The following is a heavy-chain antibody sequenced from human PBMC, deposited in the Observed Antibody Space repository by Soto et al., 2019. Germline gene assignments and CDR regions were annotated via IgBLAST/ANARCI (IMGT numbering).Heavy chain of an antibody. Sequence: QVQVVQSGAEVKKPGSSVRVSCTASGGISRSYAINWMRQAPGQGVEWMGGIIPIVDTTDNAQKFQGRVTFTADESTTPGYMELSSLTSEDTAVYYCASGGTTVNRRLDFWGQGTLVTVPS. J-gene: IGHJ4*02. D-gene: IGHD4-4*01. CDR1: GGISRSYA. CDR2: IIPIVDTT. CDR3: ASGGTTVNRRLDF. V-gene: IGHV1-69*01.